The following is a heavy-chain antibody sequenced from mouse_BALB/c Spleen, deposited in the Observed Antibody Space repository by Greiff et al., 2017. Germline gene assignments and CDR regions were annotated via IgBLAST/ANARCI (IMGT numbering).Heavy chain of an antibody. J-gene: IGHJ3*01. Sequence: QQSGPELVKPGASVKVSCKASGYAFTSYNMYWVKQSHGKSLEWIGYIDPYNGGTSYNQKFKGKATLTVDKSSSTAYMHLNSLTSEDSAVYYCARGEVRPVAWFAYWGQGTLVTVSA. CDR2: IDPYNGGT. D-gene: IGHD2-14*01. CDR3: ARGEVRPVAWFAY. CDR1: GYAFTSYN. V-gene: IGHV1S135*01.